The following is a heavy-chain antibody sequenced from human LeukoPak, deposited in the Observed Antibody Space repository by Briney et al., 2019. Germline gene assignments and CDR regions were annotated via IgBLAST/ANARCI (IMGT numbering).Heavy chain of an antibody. D-gene: IGHD2-15*01. CDR1: GASISSGGYS. Sequence: SETLSLTCAVSGASISSGGYSWSWIRQPPGKGLEWIGYIYHSGSTYYNPSLKSRVTISVDRSKNQFSLKLSSVTAADTAVYYCATGQGSHDAFDMWGQGTMVTVSS. V-gene: IGHV4-30-2*01. J-gene: IGHJ3*02. CDR2: IYHSGST. CDR3: ATGQGSHDAFDM.